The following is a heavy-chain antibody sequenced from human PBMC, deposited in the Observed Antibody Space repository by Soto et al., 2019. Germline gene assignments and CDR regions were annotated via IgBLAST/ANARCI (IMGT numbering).Heavy chain of an antibody. CDR3: ARDQLEQWPDYSYYYGMDG. CDR1: GFTFSSYP. CDR2: INRDGSST. Sequence: WRPLRVSCASSGFTFSSYPMHWVGQAPGNGLVWVSRINRDGSSTSYADSVKGRFTISRDNAKNTLYLQMNSLRAEDTAVYYCARDQLEQWPDYSYYYGMDGWGQGTTVTVSS. V-gene: IGHV3-74*01. J-gene: IGHJ6*01. D-gene: IGHD6-19*01.